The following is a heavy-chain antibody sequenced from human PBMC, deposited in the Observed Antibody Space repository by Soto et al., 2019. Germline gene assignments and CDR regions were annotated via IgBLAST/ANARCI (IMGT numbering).Heavy chain of an antibody. J-gene: IGHJ4*02. Sequence: GGSLRLSCAASGFTFDDYAMHWVRQAPGKGLEWVSLISWNGGSTYNADSAKGRFTISRDNSKNSLYLQMNRLRAEDATVYYYGNDSGRGGIEASSFDYWGQGTLVTVSS. D-gene: IGHD5-12*01. CDR1: GFTFDDYA. V-gene: IGHV3-43D*03. CDR2: ISWNGGST. CDR3: GNDSGRGGIEASSFDY.